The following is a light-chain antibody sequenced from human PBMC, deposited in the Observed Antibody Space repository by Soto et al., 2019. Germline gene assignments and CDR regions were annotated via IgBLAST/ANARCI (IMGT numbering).Light chain of an antibody. CDR3: TQYGIPPGP. Sequence: ERATLSCRASQSVSSSYLAWYQQKPGQAPRLLLFGASIRDTGIPDRFSGSGSGTDFTLTTRRLESEDCAVYYCTQYGIPPGPFG. CDR1: QSVSSSY. J-gene: IGKJ2*01. V-gene: IGKV3-20*01. CDR2: GAS.